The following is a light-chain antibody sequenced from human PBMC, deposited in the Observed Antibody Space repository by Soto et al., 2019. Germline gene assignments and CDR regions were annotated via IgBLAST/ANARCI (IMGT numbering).Light chain of an antibody. CDR1: QNVRTY. Sequence: DIQMTQSPSSLSASVGDRLTITCRASQNVRTYLNWYQHKPGKAPKLLIYAASTLQSGVPSRFTGSGSGTHYTLTISSLQPDDFATYYCQQSYSSPIFTFGPGTKVDIK. V-gene: IGKV1-39*01. CDR3: QQSYSSPIFT. J-gene: IGKJ3*01. CDR2: AAS.